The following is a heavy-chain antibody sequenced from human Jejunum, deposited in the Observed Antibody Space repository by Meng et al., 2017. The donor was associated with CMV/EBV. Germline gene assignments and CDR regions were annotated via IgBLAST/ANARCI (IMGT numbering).Heavy chain of an antibody. CDR3: ARDCCSYRSWFDP. D-gene: IGHD2-2*01. V-gene: IGHV4-39*07. CDR2: IYSSGST. CDR1: GDSITSNTFY. J-gene: IGHJ5*02. Sequence: QLQLQESGPGLVKPSGTLSLTCTVSGDSITSNTFYWGWIRQPPGKGLEWIGSIYSSGSTYYNPSLKSRVTISIDTSKNQFSLKLTSVTAADTAVYYCARDCCSYRSWFDPWGQGTLVTVSS.